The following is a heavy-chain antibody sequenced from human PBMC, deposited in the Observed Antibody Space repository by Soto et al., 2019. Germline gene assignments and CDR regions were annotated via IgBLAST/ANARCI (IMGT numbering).Heavy chain of an antibody. V-gene: IGHV1-2*04. J-gene: IGHJ5*02. Sequence: QVQLVQSGAEVKKPGASVKVSCKASGYTFTGYYMHWVRQAPGQGLEWMGWINPNSGGTNYAQKFQGWVNMTRDTSISTAYMELSRLRSDDTAVYDCARGGDLYCSGGSCYSGFDPWGQGTLVTVSS. D-gene: IGHD2-15*01. CDR2: INPNSGGT. CDR1: GYTFTGYY. CDR3: ARGGDLYCSGGSCYSGFDP.